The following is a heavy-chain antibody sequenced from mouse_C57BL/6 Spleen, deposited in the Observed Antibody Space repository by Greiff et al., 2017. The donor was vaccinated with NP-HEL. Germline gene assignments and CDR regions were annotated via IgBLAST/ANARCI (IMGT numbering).Heavy chain of an antibody. CDR1: GYTFTSYW. Sequence: QVQLQQPGAELVKPGASVKMSCKASGYTFTSYWITWVKQRPGQGLEWIGDIYPGSGSTNYNEKFKSKATLTVDTSSSTAYMQLSSLTSEDSAVXYCARGLHVYDPAWFAYRGQGTLVTVSA. J-gene: IGHJ3*01. CDR3: ARGLHVYDPAWFAY. CDR2: IYPGSGST. V-gene: IGHV1-55*01. D-gene: IGHD2-2*01.